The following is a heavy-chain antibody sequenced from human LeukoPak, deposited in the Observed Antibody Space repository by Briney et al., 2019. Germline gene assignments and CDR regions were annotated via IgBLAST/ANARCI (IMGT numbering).Heavy chain of an antibody. J-gene: IGHJ4*02. CDR2: ISSSGSTI. D-gene: IGHD4-11*01. CDR3: ARAGSRLTTNPFDY. Sequence: GGSLRLSCAASGFTFSDYYMSWIRQAPGKGLEWASYISSSGSTIYYADSVKGRFTISRDNAKNSLYLQMNSLRAEDTAVYYCARAGSRLTTNPFDYWGQGTLVTVSS. V-gene: IGHV3-11*01. CDR1: GFTFSDYY.